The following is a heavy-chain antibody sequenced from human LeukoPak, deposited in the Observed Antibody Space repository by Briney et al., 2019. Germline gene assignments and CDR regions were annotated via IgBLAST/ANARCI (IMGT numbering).Heavy chain of an antibody. D-gene: IGHD3-10*01. CDR3: ARVRLVWFGEFIPYWFDP. V-gene: IGHV1-18*01. CDR1: GYTFTSYG. Sequence: ASVKVSCKASGYTFTSYGISWVRQAPGQGLEWMGWISAYNGNTNYAQKLQGRVTMTTDTSTSTAYMELRNLRSDDTAVYYCARVRLVWFGEFIPYWFDPWGQGTLVTVSS. CDR2: ISAYNGNT. J-gene: IGHJ5*02.